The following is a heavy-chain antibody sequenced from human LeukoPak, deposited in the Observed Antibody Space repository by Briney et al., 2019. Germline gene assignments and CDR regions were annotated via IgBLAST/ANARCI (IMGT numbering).Heavy chain of an antibody. CDR1: GFSLRTSGMR. J-gene: IGHJ4*02. CDR3: ARMGRGSYCFDY. V-gene: IGHV2-70*04. CDR2: IDWDDDK. Sequence: SGPTLVNPTQTLTLTCTFSGFSLRTSGMRVSWIRQPPGKALEWLARIDWDDDKFYSTSLKTRLTISRDTSKNQVVLTMTNMDPVDTATYYCARMGRGSYCFDYWGQGTLVTVSS. D-gene: IGHD1-26*01.